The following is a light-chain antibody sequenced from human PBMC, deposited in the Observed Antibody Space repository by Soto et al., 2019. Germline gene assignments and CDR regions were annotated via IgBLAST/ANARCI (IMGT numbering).Light chain of an antibody. CDR1: QNIRSSN. V-gene: IGKV3-20*01. CDR2: GAS. CDR3: QQYGTSPQCT. J-gene: IGKJ2*02. Sequence: EIVLTQSPGTLSLSPGEGAALSCRASQNIRSSNLAWYQQKPGQAPRLLIYGASSRATGIPDRFSGSGSGKDFTLTICRLEPEDSAVYYCQQYGTSPQCTFGQGTKLEIK.